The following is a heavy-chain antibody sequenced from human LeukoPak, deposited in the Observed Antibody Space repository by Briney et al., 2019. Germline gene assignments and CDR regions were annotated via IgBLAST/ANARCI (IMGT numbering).Heavy chain of an antibody. Sequence: SETLSLTCTVSGASISNYYWTWLRQPAAKGLEWIGRIYPSGTTNYNPSLKGRVTMSVDTSNNQFSLNLSSVTASDTAVYYCARNYYDSSNFDYWGQGTLVTVSS. D-gene: IGHD3-22*01. CDR1: GASISNYY. J-gene: IGHJ4*02. V-gene: IGHV4-4*07. CDR3: ARNYYDSSNFDY. CDR2: IYPSGTT.